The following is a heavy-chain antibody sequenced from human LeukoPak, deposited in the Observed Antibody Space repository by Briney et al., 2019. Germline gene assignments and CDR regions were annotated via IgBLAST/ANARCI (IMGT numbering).Heavy chain of an antibody. Sequence: GASVKVSCKVSGYTFTDFFIHWVRQAPGQGLEWMGWINPNNGDPSYAQIFQGRVTMTRDSSISTAYMELSRLRSDDTAVYYCAREYCRSGTWYQCFDYWGQGTLVTVSS. D-gene: IGHD2-15*01. J-gene: IGHJ4*02. CDR3: AREYCRSGTWYQCFDY. V-gene: IGHV1-2*02. CDR1: GYTFTDFF. CDR2: INPNNGDP.